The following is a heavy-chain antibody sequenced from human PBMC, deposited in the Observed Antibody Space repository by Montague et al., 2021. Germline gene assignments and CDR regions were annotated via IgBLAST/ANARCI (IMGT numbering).Heavy chain of an antibody. D-gene: IGHD1-1*01. V-gene: IGHV4-59*13. J-gene: IGHJ3*02. CDR1: GGSISNYF. Sequence: SETLSLTCTVSGGSISNYFWTWIRQPPGKGLEWIGYISYSGRTNFNPSLKSRVTISLDTSKNQFSLNLSSVTAADMAVYYCARDTTTDGFDIWGQGTMVTVSS. CDR3: ARDTTTDGFDI. CDR2: ISYSGRT.